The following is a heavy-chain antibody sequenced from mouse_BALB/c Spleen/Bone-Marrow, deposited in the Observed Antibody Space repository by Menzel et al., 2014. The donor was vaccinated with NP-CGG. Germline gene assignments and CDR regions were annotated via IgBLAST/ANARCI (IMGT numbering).Heavy chain of an antibody. Sequence: EVKLMESGAELVKPGASVKLSCTASGFNIKDTYMHWVKRRPGQGLEWIGRIDPANGNTKYDPKFQGKATITADTSSNTAYLQLSSLTSEDTAVYYCAMYYYGSSLFAYWGQGTLVTVSA. CDR2: IDPANGNT. V-gene: IGHV14-3*02. D-gene: IGHD1-1*01. CDR3: AMYYYGSSLFAY. CDR1: GFNIKDTY. J-gene: IGHJ3*01.